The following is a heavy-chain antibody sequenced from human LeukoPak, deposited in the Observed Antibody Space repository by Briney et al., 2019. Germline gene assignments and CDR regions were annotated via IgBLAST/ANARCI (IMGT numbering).Heavy chain of an antibody. D-gene: IGHD2-21*02. J-gene: IGHJ2*01. CDR3: ARGLGVVTAQSEQPKPRYFDL. CDR2: ISGYNGNT. V-gene: IGHV1-18*01. CDR1: CYTFTSYG. Sequence: ASVKVFCKASCYTFTSYGISWVRQAPGQGLEWMGWISGYNGNTNYAQNLQGRVTMTTDTSTSTAYMELRSLRSDDTAVYYCARGLGVVTAQSEQPKPRYFDLWGRGTQVTVSS.